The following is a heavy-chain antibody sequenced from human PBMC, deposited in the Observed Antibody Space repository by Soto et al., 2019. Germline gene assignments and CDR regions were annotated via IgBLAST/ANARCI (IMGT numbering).Heavy chain of an antibody. Sequence: PGGSLRLSCTASGFFFNDKWMHWVRQAPGKGLVWVARIGGHSGTTNYADSVRGRFTISRDNAKNTVYLHLNTLTDEDTAVYYCARGGAMGVDHWGQGTLVTVSS. D-gene: IGHD1-26*01. J-gene: IGHJ4*02. CDR2: IGGHSGTT. CDR1: GFFFNDKW. V-gene: IGHV3-74*01. CDR3: ARGGAMGVDH.